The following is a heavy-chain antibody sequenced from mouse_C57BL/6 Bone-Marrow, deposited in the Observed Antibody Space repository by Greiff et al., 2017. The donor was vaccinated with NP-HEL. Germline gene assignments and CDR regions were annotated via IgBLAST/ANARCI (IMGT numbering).Heavy chain of an antibody. CDR2: ISYDGSN. J-gene: IGHJ3*01. Sequence: DVQLQESGPGLVKPSQSLSLTCSVTGYSITSGYYWNWIRQFPGNKLEWMGYISYDGSNNYNPSLKNRIPITRDTSKNQFFLKLNSVTTEDTATYYCARGSWFAYWGQGTLVTVSA. CDR3: ARGSWFAY. CDR1: GYSITSGYY. V-gene: IGHV3-6*01.